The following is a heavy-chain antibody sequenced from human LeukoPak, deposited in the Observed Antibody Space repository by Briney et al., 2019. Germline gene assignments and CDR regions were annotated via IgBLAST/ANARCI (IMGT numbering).Heavy chain of an antibody. D-gene: IGHD3-10*01. Sequence: SETLSLTCTVSGGSISSYYWSWIRQPPGKGLEWIGNIYYSGSTNYNPSLKSRVTISVDTSKNQFSLKLSSATAADTAVYYCARGGLWFGELSHFDYWGQGTLVTVSS. CDR1: GGSISSYY. V-gene: IGHV4-59*01. CDR2: IYYSGST. J-gene: IGHJ4*02. CDR3: ARGGLWFGELSHFDY.